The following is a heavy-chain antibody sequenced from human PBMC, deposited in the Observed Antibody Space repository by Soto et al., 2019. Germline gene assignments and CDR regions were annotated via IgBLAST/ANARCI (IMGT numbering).Heavy chain of an antibody. Sequence: ASVKVSCKASGYTFTSYGISWVRQAPGQGLEWMGWISAYDGNTNYAQKLQGRVTMTTDTSTSTAYMELRSLRSDDTAVYYCARDYPNKSKDIVVVPPAISRSSNYRGMDVWGHGTTVTV. D-gene: IGHD2-2*02. CDR2: ISAYDGNT. J-gene: IGHJ6*02. CDR3: ARDYPNKSKDIVVVPPAISRSSNYRGMDV. CDR1: GYTFTSYG. V-gene: IGHV1-18*04.